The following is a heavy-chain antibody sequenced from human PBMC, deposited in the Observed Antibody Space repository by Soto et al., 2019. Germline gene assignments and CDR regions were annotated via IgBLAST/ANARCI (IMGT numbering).Heavy chain of an antibody. CDR1: GFTFSTYA. CDR2: ISYDGTNK. V-gene: IGHV3-30-3*01. CDR3: AKDGGGYNYGYVMLDKYYYGMDV. J-gene: IGHJ6*02. Sequence: QVHLVESGGGVVQPGRSLRLSCAASGFTFSTYAMHWVRQAPGKGLEWVAVISYDGTNKYYADSVRGRFTISRDNSKNTLFLQMNSLRAEETAVYYCAKDGGGYNYGYVMLDKYYYGMDVWGQGTTVTVSS. D-gene: IGHD5-18*01.